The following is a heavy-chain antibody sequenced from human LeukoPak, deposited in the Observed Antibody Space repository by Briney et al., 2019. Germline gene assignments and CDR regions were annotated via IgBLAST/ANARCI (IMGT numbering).Heavy chain of an antibody. Sequence: GGSLRLSCAASGFTFSSYAMSWVRQAPGKGLEWVSAISGSGGSTYYADSVKGRFTISRDNAKNSLYLQMNSLRAEDTAVYYCAREGSDWNYYYYMDVWGKGTTVTISS. D-gene: IGHD6-19*01. J-gene: IGHJ6*03. CDR3: AREGSDWNYYYYMDV. CDR2: ISGSGGST. CDR1: GFTFSSYA. V-gene: IGHV3-23*01.